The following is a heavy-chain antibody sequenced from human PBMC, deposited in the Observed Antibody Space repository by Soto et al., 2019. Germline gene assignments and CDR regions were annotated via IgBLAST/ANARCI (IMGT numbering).Heavy chain of an antibody. CDR1: GVSVTSYT. Sequence: SDTLSLTCLVSGVSVTSYTWSWVRQPANKGLEWIGRVFSSVSATYSPSLKSRVRISMDTPENRISLKLDSVTAADVGVYYCTRDGMTTGDTWGPGTLVTVSS. CDR2: VFSSVSA. CDR3: TRDGMTTGDT. V-gene: IGHV4-4*07. D-gene: IGHD2-21*02. J-gene: IGHJ4*02.